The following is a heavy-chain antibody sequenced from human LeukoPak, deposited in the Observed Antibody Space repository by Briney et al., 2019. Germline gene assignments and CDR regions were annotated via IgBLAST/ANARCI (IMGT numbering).Heavy chain of an antibody. J-gene: IGHJ6*02. CDR1: VITLDDYA. CDR3: AKDKGSGTYGYYYYYGMDV. Sequence: PGRSLRLSCAASVITLDDYAMHWVRQAPGKGLEWVLGISWNSGSIGYADSVKGRFTISRDNAKNSLYLQMNSLRAEDTALYYCAKDKGSGTYGYYYYYGMDVWGQGTTVTVSS. D-gene: IGHD1-7*01. CDR2: ISWNSGSI. V-gene: IGHV3-9*01.